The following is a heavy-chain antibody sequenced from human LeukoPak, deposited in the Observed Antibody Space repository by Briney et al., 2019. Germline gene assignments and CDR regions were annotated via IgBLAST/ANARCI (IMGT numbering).Heavy chain of an antibody. CDR3: AKEGYCGGDCYWEFDC. J-gene: IGHJ4*02. Sequence: TGGSLRLSCAASGFTFSSYAMSWVRQAPGKGLEGVSGISGSGGSTYYADSVKGRFTISRDNSKNTLYLQMNSLRAEDTAVYYCAKEGYCGGDCYWEFDCWGQGTLVTVSS. V-gene: IGHV3-23*01. D-gene: IGHD2-21*02. CDR1: GFTFSSYA. CDR2: ISGSGGST.